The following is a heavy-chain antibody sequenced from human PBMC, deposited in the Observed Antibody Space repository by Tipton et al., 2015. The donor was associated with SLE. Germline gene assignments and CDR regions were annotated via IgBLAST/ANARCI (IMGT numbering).Heavy chain of an antibody. CDR1: GHSISSGYY. CDR2: YYHSGST. V-gene: IGHV4-38-2*02. CDR3: AVHVVVKVQVHD. J-gene: IGHJ4*02. D-gene: IGHD2-21*01. Sequence: QLVQSGAEVKPSETLSLICNVSGHSISSGYYWGWIRQFPGKGLEWIGSYYHSGSTYYNPSLKSRVTISVDTSKNQFSLKLASVTAADTAVYYCAVHVVVKVQVHDWGPGALVTVSS.